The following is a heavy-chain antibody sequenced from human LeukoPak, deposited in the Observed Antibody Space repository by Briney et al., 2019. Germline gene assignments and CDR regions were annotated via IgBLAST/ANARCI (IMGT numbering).Heavy chain of an antibody. J-gene: IGHJ4*02. CDR2: ISAYNGNT. V-gene: IGHV1-18*01. D-gene: IGHD4-23*01. CDR1: GYTFTSYG. Sequence: ASVKVSCKASGYTFTSYGISWVRQAPGQGLEWMGWISAYNGNTNYAQKLQGRVTMTTDTSTSTAYMELRSLRSEDTAVYYCARGWLAETTVVTPYNYWGQGTLVTVSS. CDR3: ARGWLAETTVVTPYNY.